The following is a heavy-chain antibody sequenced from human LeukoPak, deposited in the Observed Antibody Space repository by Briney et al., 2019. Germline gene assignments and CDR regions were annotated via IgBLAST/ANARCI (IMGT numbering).Heavy chain of an antibody. V-gene: IGHV4-4*02. Sequence: PSETLSLTCAVSGASIGSTNWWSWVRQPPGKGLEWIGEVYHSGTANYNPSLKSRVTISVDNFENHFSLRLTSVTAADTAVYYCSKGIYYDGSAYLSFDPWGQGILVAVSS. J-gene: IGHJ5*02. CDR2: VYHSGTA. CDR1: GASIGSTNW. D-gene: IGHD3-22*01. CDR3: SKGIYYDGSAYLSFDP.